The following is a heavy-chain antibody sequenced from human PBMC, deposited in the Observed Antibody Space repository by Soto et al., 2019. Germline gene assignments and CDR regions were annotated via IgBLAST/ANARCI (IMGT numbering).Heavy chain of an antibody. Sequence: PSLTCTVSGGSVSSGSYYWSWIRQPPGKGLEWIGYIYYSGSTNYNPSLKSRVTISVDTSKNQFSLKLSSVTAADTAVYYCARDSYSGSGSYYFWGQGTLVTVSS. CDR3: ARDSYSGSGSYYF. CDR1: GGSVSSGSYY. CDR2: IYYSGST. V-gene: IGHV4-61*01. J-gene: IGHJ1*01. D-gene: IGHD3-10*01.